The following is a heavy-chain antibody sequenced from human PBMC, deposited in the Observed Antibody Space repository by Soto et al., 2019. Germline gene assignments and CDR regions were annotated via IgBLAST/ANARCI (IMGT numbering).Heavy chain of an antibody. CDR3: ARDPDNSYSCGWYYFDY. D-gene: IGHD6-19*01. V-gene: IGHV3-30-3*01. Sequence: QVQLVESGGGVVQPGRSLRLSCAASGFTFSSYAMHWVRQAPGKGLEWVAVISNDGSNKYYADSVKGRFTISRDNPKNTLYLQMNSLRAEDTAVYYCARDPDNSYSCGWYYFDYWGQGTLVTVSS. CDR1: GFTFSSYA. CDR2: ISNDGSNK. J-gene: IGHJ4*02.